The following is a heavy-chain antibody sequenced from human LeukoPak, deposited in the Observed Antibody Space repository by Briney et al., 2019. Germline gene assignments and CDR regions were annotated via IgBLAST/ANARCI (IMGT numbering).Heavy chain of an antibody. D-gene: IGHD2-2*02. J-gene: IGHJ4*02. CDR2: ISAYNGNT. Sequence: ASVKVSCKASGYTFTSYGISWVRQAPGQGLEWMGWISAYNGNTNYAQKLQGRVTMTTDTSTSAAYMELRSLRSDDTAVYYCARDPLIYCSSTSCYTPFDYWGQGTLVTVSS. CDR1: GYTFTSYG. V-gene: IGHV1-18*01. CDR3: ARDPLIYCSSTSCYTPFDY.